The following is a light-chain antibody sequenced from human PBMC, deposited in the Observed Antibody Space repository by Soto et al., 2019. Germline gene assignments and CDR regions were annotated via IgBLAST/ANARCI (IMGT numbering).Light chain of an antibody. J-gene: IGLJ3*02. CDR2: GVN. CDR3: SSYTSSSTLV. Sequence: QSVLTQPASVSGSPGQSITISCTGTSSDVGGYGYVSWYQQHPGKAPKLMIYGVNNRPSGISNRFSGSKSANTASLTISGLQAEDEADYYCSSYTSSSTLVFGGGTKLTVL. CDR1: SSDVGGYGY. V-gene: IGLV2-14*01.